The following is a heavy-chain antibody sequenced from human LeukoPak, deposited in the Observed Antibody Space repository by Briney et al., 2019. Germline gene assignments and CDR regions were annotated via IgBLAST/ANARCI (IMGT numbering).Heavy chain of an antibody. V-gene: IGHV4-61*01. CDR3: ASTTDYYYYYGMDV. D-gene: IGHD1-14*01. CDR1: GGSVSSGSYY. J-gene: IGHJ6*02. CDR2: IHHSGST. Sequence: SGTLSLTCTVSGGSVSSGSYYWSWIRQPPGKGLEWIGYIHHSGSTNYNPSLKSRVTISLDTSKNQFSLKLSSVTAADTAVYYCASTTDYYYYYGMDVWGQGTTVTVSS.